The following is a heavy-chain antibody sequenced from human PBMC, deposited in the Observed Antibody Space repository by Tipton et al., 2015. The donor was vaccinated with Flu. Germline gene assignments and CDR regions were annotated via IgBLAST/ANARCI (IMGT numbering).Heavy chain of an antibody. J-gene: IGHJ4*01. D-gene: IGHD3-10*01. CDR1: GFTFDDYG. V-gene: IGHV3-23*04. Sequence: QLVQSGGGVVRPGGSLRLSCAASGFTFDDYGMSWVRQAPGKGLEWVSAISGSGGSTYYADSVKGRFTISRDNSKNTLYLQMNSLRAEDTAVYYCAEGSYYYGSGSLLWGQGTLVTVSS. CDR3: AEGSYYYGSGSLL. CDR2: ISGSGGST.